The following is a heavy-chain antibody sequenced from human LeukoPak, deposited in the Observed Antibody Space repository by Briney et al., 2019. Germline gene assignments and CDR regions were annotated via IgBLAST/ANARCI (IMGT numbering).Heavy chain of an antibody. CDR3: ARGRYYDSSGSFDY. D-gene: IGHD3-22*01. CDR2: INHSGST. V-gene: IGHV4-34*01. Sequence: SETLSPTCAVYGGSFSGYYWSWIRQPPGKGLEWIGEINHSGSTNYNPSLKSRVTISVDTSKNQFSLKLSSVTAADTAVYYCARGRYYDSSGSFDYWGQGTLVTVSS. CDR1: GGSFSGYY. J-gene: IGHJ4*02.